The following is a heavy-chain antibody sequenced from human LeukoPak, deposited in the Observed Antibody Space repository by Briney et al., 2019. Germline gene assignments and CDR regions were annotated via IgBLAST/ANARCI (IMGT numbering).Heavy chain of an antibody. CDR3: AKDRGTSLCDAFDI. J-gene: IGHJ3*02. CDR2: IRGGGGST. D-gene: IGHD6-25*01. Sequence: GGSLRPSCAASGLTFSTYGMSWVRQAPGKGLEWVSVIRGGGGSTYYADSVKGRFTTSRDNSKNTLYLQMNSLRAEDTAIYYCAKDRGTSLCDAFDIWGQGTMVTVSS. V-gene: IGHV3-23*01. CDR1: GLTFSTYG.